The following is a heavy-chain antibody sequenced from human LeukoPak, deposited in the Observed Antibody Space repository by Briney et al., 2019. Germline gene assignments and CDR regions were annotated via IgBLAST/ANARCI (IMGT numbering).Heavy chain of an antibody. CDR2: ISGSGGST. CDR1: GFTFSSYA. Sequence: GGSLRLSCAASGFTFSSYAMSWVRQAPGKGLEWVSAISGSGGSTYYADSVKGRCTISRDNSKNTLYLQMNSLRGEDTAVYYCASGIRAFDNWGQGTLVTVSA. CDR3: ASGIRAFDN. D-gene: IGHD1-26*01. V-gene: IGHV3-23*01. J-gene: IGHJ4*02.